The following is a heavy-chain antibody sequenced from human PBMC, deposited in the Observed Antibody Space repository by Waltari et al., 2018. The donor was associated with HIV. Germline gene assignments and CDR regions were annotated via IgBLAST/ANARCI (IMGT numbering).Heavy chain of an antibody. CDR3: TRGESTDY. Sequence: EVQLVESGGGLVKPGGSLRLSCAVSGLTFSSAWMAWVRQAPGKGVEWVGRIKSKTNGGTTDYAAPVKGRFTILRDDSENTVYLQMNSLKTEDTAVYYCTRGESTDYWGQGTLVTVSS. CDR2: IKSKTNGGTT. D-gene: IGHD3-3*01. V-gene: IGHV3-15*01. CDR1: GLTFSSAW. J-gene: IGHJ4*02.